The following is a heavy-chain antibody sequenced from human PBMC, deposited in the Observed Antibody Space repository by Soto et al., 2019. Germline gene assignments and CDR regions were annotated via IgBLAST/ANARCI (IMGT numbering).Heavy chain of an antibody. Sequence: QITLKESGPPLVRPTQTLTLTCTFSGFSLSSSGVGVGWIRQPPGKALEWLALIYWDDDKRYSPSLKSRLTIIKDTSKNQVVLTLTKLDTVDTATYYCARGGWTTYYSPFFDYWGQGTLVTVSS. CDR1: GFSLSSSGVG. D-gene: IGHD3-10*01. CDR2: IYWDDDK. CDR3: ARGGWTTYYSPFFDY. V-gene: IGHV2-5*02. J-gene: IGHJ4*02.